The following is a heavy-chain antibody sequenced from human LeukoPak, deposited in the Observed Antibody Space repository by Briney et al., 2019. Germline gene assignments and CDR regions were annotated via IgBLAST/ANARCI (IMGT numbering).Heavy chain of an antibody. D-gene: IGHD6-19*01. CDR1: GGSISSSSYY. V-gene: IGHV4-39*01. Sequence: SETLSLTCTVSGGSISSSSYYWGWICQSPGKGLEWIGSIYYSGSTYYNPSLKSRVTISVDTSKNQFSLKLSSVTAADTAVYYCARGDSSGRYFGADAFDIWGQGTMVTVSS. CDR3: ARGDSSGRYFGADAFDI. CDR2: IYYSGST. J-gene: IGHJ3*02.